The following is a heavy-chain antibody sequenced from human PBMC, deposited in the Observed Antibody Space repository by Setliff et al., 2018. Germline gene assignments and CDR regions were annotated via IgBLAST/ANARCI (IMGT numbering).Heavy chain of an antibody. D-gene: IGHD2-15*01. CDR3: ARDPDRLGYCSGGSCSTFDY. CDR1: GFDFKTHW. J-gene: IGHJ4*02. Sequence: GGSLRLSCAASGFDFKTHWMDWARQAPGKGLEWVANIKEDGSQRNYVDAVRGRFTVSRDNARNLLYLQMNSLRVDDTAVYYCARDPDRLGYCSGGSCSTFDYWGQGTLVTVSS. CDR2: IKEDGSQR. V-gene: IGHV3-7*01.